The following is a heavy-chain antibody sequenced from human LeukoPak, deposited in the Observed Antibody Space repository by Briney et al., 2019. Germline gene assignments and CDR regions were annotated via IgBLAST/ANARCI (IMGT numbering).Heavy chain of an antibody. CDR3: ARSDYDFLSGYRYSLDY. D-gene: IGHD3-3*01. J-gene: IGHJ4*02. CDR2: INHSGST. V-gene: IGHV4-39*07. Sequence: SETLSLTCTVSGGSISSGGYYWSWIRQPPGKGLEWIGEINHSGSTNYNPSLKSRVTISVDTSKNQFSLKLSSVTAADTAVYYCARSDYDFLSGYRYSLDYWGQGTLVTVSS. CDR1: GGSISSGGYY.